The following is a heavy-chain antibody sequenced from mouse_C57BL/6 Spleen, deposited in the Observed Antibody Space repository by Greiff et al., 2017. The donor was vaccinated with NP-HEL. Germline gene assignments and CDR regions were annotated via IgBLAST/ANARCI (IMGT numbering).Heavy chain of an antibody. Sequence: EVKLMESGGGLVKPGGSLKLSCAASGFTFSSYAMSWVRQTPEKRLEWVATISDGGSYTYYPDNVKGRFTISRDNAKNNLYLQMSHLKSEDTAMYYCARRGSSFFDYWGQGTTLTVSS. D-gene: IGHD1-1*01. CDR1: GFTFSSYA. V-gene: IGHV5-4*03. CDR3: ARRGSSFFDY. CDR2: ISDGGSYT. J-gene: IGHJ2*01.